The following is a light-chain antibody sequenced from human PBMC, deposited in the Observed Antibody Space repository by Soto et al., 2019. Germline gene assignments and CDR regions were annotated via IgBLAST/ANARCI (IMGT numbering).Light chain of an antibody. CDR3: QQYNKSPLT. Sequence: EIVMTQSPATLSVSPGERATLSCRASQSLNGNLAWYQQKPGQGPRLLIYGASTRATGIPARFSGSGSGTEFTLTISSLQSEDFAFYRCQQYNKSPLTFGGGTKVEIK. V-gene: IGKV3-15*01. CDR1: QSLNGN. CDR2: GAS. J-gene: IGKJ4*01.